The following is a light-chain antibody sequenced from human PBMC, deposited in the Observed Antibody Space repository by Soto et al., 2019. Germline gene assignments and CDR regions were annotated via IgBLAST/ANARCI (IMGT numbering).Light chain of an antibody. V-gene: IGLV2-11*01. CDR1: STDVGGYNY. CDR2: DVT. J-gene: IGLJ1*01. CDR3: CSYTGGSYV. Sequence: QPVLTQPPSVSGSPRQSVTISCTGTSTDVGGYNYVSWYQQSPGKAPKLLIFDVTKRPSGVPDRFSASKSGNTASLTISGLQAEDEADYYCCSYTGGSYVFGTGTKLTVL.